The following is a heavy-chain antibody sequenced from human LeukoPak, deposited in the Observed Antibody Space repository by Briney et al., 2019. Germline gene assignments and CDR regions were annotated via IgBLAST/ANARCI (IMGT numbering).Heavy chain of an antibody. V-gene: IGHV1-24*01. Sequence: ASVKVSCKVSGDTLTKLMIHWVRQAPGKGLEWMGGFDPEDGETIYAQKFQGRVTLTEDTSADTAYMELSGLRSEDTAVYYCARSLTLGGSVCFDYWGQGTLVTVSS. CDR1: GDTLTKLM. D-gene: IGHD3-16*01. J-gene: IGHJ4*02. CDR2: FDPEDGET. CDR3: ARSLTLGGSVCFDY.